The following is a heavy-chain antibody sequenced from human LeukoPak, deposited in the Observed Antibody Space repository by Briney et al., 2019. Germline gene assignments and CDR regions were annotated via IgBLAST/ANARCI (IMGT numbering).Heavy chain of an antibody. CDR1: GFTFSRYA. J-gene: IGHJ4*02. Sequence: PGGSLRLSCAASGFTFSRYAMSWVRQAPGKGLEWVSAISGSGGSTSYAQKFQGRVTMTRDTSTSTVYMELSSLRSEDTAVYYCARKGLAVAWDYWGQGTLVTVSS. D-gene: IGHD6-19*01. V-gene: IGHV3-23*01. CDR2: ISGSGGST. CDR3: ARKGLAVAWDY.